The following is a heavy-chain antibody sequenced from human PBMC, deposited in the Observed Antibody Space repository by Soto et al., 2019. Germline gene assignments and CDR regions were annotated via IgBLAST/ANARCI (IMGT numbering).Heavy chain of an antibody. J-gene: IGHJ4*02. CDR1: GYTFSDYY. CDR3: TRVPCIIRPCQNWKWLAH. D-gene: IGHD1-1*01. CDR2: INPNTGGT. Sequence: ASVKVSFKTSGYTFSDYYIHVFLQSPVQCLEWMGWINPNTGGTNYAQKFQGRVTMSTDTSISTAYMEVSRLRSDDTALYFCTRVPCIIRPCQNWKWLAHWGPRTMVNVSS. V-gene: IGHV1-2*02.